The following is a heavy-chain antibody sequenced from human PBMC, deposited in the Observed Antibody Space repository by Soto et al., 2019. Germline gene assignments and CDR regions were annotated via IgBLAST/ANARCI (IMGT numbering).Heavy chain of an antibody. CDR1: GFTFSDYA. D-gene: IGHD6-19*01. CDR2: VSHDGRNT. Sequence: VQLVESGGGVVQPGRSLRLSCAASGFTFSDYAMHWVRQAPGKGLEWVAVVSHDGRNTHYADSVKGRFTISRDSSKKTVSPEMTSLRAEDTAGYSCAKGGRQWLVTSDFNYWGQGALVTVSS. V-gene: IGHV3-30*18. J-gene: IGHJ4*02. CDR3: AKGGRQWLVTSDFNY.